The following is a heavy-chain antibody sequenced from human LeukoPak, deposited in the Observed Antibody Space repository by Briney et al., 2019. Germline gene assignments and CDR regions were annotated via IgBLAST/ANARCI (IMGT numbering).Heavy chain of an antibody. D-gene: IGHD4-17*01. Sequence: ASVKVSCKASGYTFTSYGISWVRQAPGQGPEWMGWISGYSGKTNYAQKFQGRVTMTTDTSTSTAYMDLRSLRSDDTAVYYCARDDYGGYVSYLQHWGQGTLVIVSS. CDR1: GYTFTSYG. CDR2: ISGYSGKT. V-gene: IGHV1-18*01. CDR3: ARDDYGGYVSYLQH. J-gene: IGHJ1*01.